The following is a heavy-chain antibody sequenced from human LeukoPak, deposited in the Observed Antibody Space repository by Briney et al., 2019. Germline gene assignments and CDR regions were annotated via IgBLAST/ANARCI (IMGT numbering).Heavy chain of an antibody. D-gene: IGHD4-17*01. Sequence: GGSLRLSCAASGLTLRSYAMHWVRQAPGKGLEWVAFMRSDGSDEHYADSVKGRFTISRDNSKNTLYLQMNSLRAEDTAVYYCAKRGTVTTFGHCDYWGQGTLVTVSS. CDR1: GLTLRSYA. J-gene: IGHJ4*02. CDR2: MRSDGSDE. V-gene: IGHV3-30*02. CDR3: AKRGTVTTFGHCDY.